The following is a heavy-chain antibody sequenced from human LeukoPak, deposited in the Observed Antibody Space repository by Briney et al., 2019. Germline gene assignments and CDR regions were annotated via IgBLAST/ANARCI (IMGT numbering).Heavy chain of an antibody. Sequence: SETLSLTCTVSGGSISSSSYYWGWIRQPPGKGLEWIGYIYHSGSTYYNPSLKSRVTISVDRSKNQFSLKLSSVTAADTAVYYCASRGPGIPDYWXQGTLVTVSS. V-gene: IGHV4-39*07. CDR3: ASRGPGIPDY. CDR2: IYHSGST. D-gene: IGHD3-10*01. CDR1: GGSISSSSYY. J-gene: IGHJ4*02.